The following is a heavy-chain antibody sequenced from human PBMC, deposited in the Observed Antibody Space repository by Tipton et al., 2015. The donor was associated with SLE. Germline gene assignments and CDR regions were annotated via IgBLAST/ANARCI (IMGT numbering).Heavy chain of an antibody. CDR2: IRSKAYGGTT. D-gene: IGHD2-8*01. CDR1: GFTFGDYA. J-gene: IGHJ4*02. V-gene: IGHV3-49*03. Sequence: SLRLSCTASGFTFGDYAMSWFRQAPGKGLEWVGFIRSKAYGGTTEYAASVKGRFTISRDDSKSIAYLQMNSLKTEDTAVYYCTRDPRRYCTNGVCYPVWGQGPLVTVSS. CDR3: TRDPRRYCTNGVCYPV.